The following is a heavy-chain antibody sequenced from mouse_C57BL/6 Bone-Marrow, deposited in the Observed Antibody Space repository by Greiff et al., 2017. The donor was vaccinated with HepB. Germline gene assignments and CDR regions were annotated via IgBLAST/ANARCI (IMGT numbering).Heavy chain of an antibody. CDR1: GFSLSTSGMG. J-gene: IGHJ2*01. CDR2: IYWDDDK. CDR3: ARIYYYGSRGDYFDY. D-gene: IGHD1-1*01. Sequence: QVTLKESGPGILQSSQTLSLTCSFSGFSLSTSGMGVSWIRQPSGKGLEWLAHIYWDDDKRYNPSLKSRLTISKDTSRNQVFLKITSVDTADTATYYCARIYYYGSRGDYFDYWGQGTTLTVSS. V-gene: IGHV8-12*01.